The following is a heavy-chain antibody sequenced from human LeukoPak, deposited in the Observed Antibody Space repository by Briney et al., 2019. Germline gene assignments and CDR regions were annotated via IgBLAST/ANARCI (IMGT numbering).Heavy chain of an antibody. V-gene: IGHV3-48*03. CDR3: ASGIDYGSGSYLERYFDY. D-gene: IGHD3-10*01. J-gene: IGHJ4*02. CDR1: GFTFSSYE. CDR2: ISSSGSTI. Sequence: GGSLRLSCAASGFTFSSYEMNWVRQAPGKGLEWVSYISSSGSTIYYADSVKGRFTISRDNAKNSLYLQMNSLRAEDTAAYYCASGIDYGSGSYLERYFDYWGQGTLVTVSS.